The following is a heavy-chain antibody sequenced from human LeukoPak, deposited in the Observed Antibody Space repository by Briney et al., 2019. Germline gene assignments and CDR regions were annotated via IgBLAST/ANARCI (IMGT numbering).Heavy chain of an antibody. J-gene: IGHJ3*02. CDR3: ARDRDEAAADYGGNSDAFDI. CDR2: ITPIFGTA. CDR1: GGTFSSYA. Sequence: SVKVSCKASGGTFSSYAISWVRQAPGQGLEWMGGITPIFGTAKYAQKVQGRVTMSTDESTSTAYMELSSLRSEDTAVYYCARDRDEAAADYGGNSDAFDIWGQGTMVTVSS. V-gene: IGHV1-69*05. D-gene: IGHD4-23*01.